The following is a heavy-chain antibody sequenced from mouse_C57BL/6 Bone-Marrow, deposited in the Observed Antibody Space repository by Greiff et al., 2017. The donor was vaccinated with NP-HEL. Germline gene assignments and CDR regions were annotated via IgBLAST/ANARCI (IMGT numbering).Heavy chain of an antibody. CDR2: IDPANGNT. V-gene: IGHV14-3*01. J-gene: IGHJ2*01. CDR3: ARITTVVALDYFDY. Sequence: EGQRKEGGAELVRPGASVKLSCTASGFNIKNSYMHWVKQRPEQGLEWIGRIDPANGNTKYAPKFQGKATLTADTSSNTAYLQLSSLTSEDTAIYYCARITTVVALDYFDYWGQGTTLTVSS. CDR1: GFNIKNSY. D-gene: IGHD1-1*01.